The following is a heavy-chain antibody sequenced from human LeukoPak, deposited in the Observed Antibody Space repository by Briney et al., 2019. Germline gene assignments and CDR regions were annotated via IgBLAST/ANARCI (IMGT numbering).Heavy chain of an antibody. D-gene: IGHD6-13*01. CDR1: GYTFTGYY. V-gene: IGHV1-2*04. Sequence: ASVKVSCKASGYTFTGYYMHWARQAPGQGLEWMGWINPNSGGTNYAQKFQGWVTMTRDTSISTAYMELSRLRSDDTAVYYCARVIGIAAAGSDAFDIWGQGTMVTVSS. J-gene: IGHJ3*02. CDR2: INPNSGGT. CDR3: ARVIGIAAAGSDAFDI.